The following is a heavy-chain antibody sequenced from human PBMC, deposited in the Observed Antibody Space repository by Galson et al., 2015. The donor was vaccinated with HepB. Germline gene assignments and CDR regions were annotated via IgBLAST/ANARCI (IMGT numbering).Heavy chain of an antibody. CDR2: ISSSSSYI. Sequence: SLRLSCAASGFTFSSYSMNWVRQAPGKGLEWVSSISSSSSYIYYADSVKGRFTISRDNAKNSLYLQMNSLRAEDTAVYYCARWGYVDIVAMDGGPHYYYYGMDVWGQGTTVTVSS. D-gene: IGHD5-12*01. CDR1: GFTFSSYS. J-gene: IGHJ6*02. V-gene: IGHV3-21*01. CDR3: ARWGYVDIVAMDGGPHYYYYGMDV.